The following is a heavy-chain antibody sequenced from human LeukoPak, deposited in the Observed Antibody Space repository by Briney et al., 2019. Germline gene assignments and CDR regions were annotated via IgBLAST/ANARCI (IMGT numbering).Heavy chain of an antibody. CDR1: GFSFDNYA. CDR2: ISGSSGST. V-gene: IGHV3-23*01. J-gene: IGHJ4*02. D-gene: IGHD5-24*01. Sequence: PGRSLRLSCAASGFSFDNYAMHWVRQAPGKGLEWVSAISGSSGSTYYADSVKGRFTISRDNSRNTLYLQMNSLRADDTAVYYCAKSRPMAYYFDYWGQGTLVTVSS. CDR3: AKSRPMAYYFDY.